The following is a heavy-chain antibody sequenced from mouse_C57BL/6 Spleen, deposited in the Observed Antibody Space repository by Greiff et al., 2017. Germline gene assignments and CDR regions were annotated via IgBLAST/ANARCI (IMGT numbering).Heavy chain of an antibody. CDR1: GYTFTSYD. V-gene: IGHV1-85*01. J-gene: IGHJ4*01. CDR2: IYPRDGST. D-gene: IGHD1-1*01. Sequence: VQLQQSGPELVKPGASVKLSCKASGYTFTSYDINWVKQRPGQGLAWIGWIYPRDGSTTYNEKFKGKATLTVDTSSSTAYMGLHSLTSEDSAVYFCARETVVATRGAMDYWGQGTSVTVSS. CDR3: ARETVVATRGAMDY.